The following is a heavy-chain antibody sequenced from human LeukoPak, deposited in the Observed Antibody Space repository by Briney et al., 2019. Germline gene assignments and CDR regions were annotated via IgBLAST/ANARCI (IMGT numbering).Heavy chain of an antibody. CDR2: ISWNSGSI. J-gene: IGHJ4*02. D-gene: IGHD5-18*01. CDR1: EFTFDDYA. CDR3: AKDRVGYSYGLYDY. Sequence: GRSLRLSCAASEFTFDDYAMHWVRQAPGKGLEWVSGISWNSGSIGYADSVKGRFTISRDNAKNSLYLQMNSLRAEDTALYYCAKDRVGYSYGLYDYWGQGTLVTVSS. V-gene: IGHV3-9*01.